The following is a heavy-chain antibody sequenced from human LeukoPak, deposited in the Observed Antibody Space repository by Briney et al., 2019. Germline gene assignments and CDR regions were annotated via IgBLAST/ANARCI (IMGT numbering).Heavy chain of an antibody. J-gene: IGHJ6*02. CDR1: GFTFSSYS. D-gene: IGHD2-2*01. Sequence: PGGSLRLSCAASGFTFSSYSMNWVRQAPGKGLEWVSSISSSSSCIYYADSVKGRFTISRDNAKNSLYLQMNSLRAEDTAVYYCAGGYCSSTSCRILGYYYGMDVWGQGTTVTVSS. CDR3: AGGYCSSTSCRILGYYYGMDV. V-gene: IGHV3-21*01. CDR2: ISSSSSCI.